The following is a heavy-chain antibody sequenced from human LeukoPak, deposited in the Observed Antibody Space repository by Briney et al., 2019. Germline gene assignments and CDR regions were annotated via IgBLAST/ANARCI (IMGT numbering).Heavy chain of an antibody. Sequence: PSETLSLTCTVSGGSISSGSYYWSWIRQPAGKGLEWIGRIYTSGSTNYNPSLKSRVTISVDTSKNQFSLKLSSVTAADTAVYYCARWGIYDFRYTFDIWGQGTMVTVSS. J-gene: IGHJ3*02. CDR2: IYTSGST. D-gene: IGHD3-3*01. CDR1: GGSISSGSYY. V-gene: IGHV4-61*02. CDR3: ARWGIYDFRYTFDI.